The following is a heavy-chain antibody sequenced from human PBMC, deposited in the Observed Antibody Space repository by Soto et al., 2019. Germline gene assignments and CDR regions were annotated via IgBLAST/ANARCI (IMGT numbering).Heavy chain of an antibody. CDR3: ARDRYGMQPYYFDY. CDR2: ISDGGSTI. D-gene: IGHD4-17*01. Sequence: PGGSLRLSCAASGFTFSTYEMNWVRQAPGKGLEWISYISDGGSTIYYADSVKGRFTISRDDAKNSLYLQMNSLRAEDTAFYYCARDRYGMQPYYFDYWGRGTLVTVSS. CDR1: GFTFSTYE. J-gene: IGHJ4*02. V-gene: IGHV3-48*03.